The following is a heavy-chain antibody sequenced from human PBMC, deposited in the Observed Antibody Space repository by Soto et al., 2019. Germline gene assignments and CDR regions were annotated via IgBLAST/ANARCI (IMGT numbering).Heavy chain of an antibody. V-gene: IGHV1-18*04. D-gene: IGHD1-26*01. CDR3: AKGIVGATEVDY. J-gene: IGHJ4*02. CDR1: GYNFNSYG. CDR2: SSAYNGNT. Sequence: QVQLVQSGAEVKKPVSSVKVSCKAYGYNFNSYGISWVRQAPVQGLAWMGWSSAYNGNTNYAQKLHGRVTMPTDTSTSTAYMELRRLRSDDTAVDYCAKGIVGATEVDYWGQGTMVTVSS.